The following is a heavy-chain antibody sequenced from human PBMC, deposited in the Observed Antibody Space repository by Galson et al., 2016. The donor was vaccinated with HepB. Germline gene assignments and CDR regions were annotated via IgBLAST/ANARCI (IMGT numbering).Heavy chain of an antibody. J-gene: IGHJ4*02. CDR2: VIPFFGTS. Sequence: SVKVSCKASGGSFSTHAISWVRQAPGQGLEWMGVVIPFFGTSNYEEMFRGRVTFTADKSTPTAYMKLSRLTSANTAVYFCARSHGAGNSDGRGSPPTLHEFDSWGQGTLVTVSS. D-gene: IGHD5-12*01. V-gene: IGHV1-69*06. CDR3: ARSHGAGNSDGRGSPPTLHEFDS. CDR1: GGSFSTHA.